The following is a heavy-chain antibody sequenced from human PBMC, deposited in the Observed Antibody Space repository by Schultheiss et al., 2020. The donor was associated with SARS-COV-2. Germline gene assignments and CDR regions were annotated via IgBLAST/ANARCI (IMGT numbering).Heavy chain of an antibody. D-gene: IGHD3-3*01. CDR1: GFTVSSNY. Sequence: GSLRLSCAASGFTVSSNYMSWVRQAPGKGLEWVSAISGSGGSTYYADSVKGRFTISRDNSKNTLYLQMNSLRAEDTAVYYCATFRPFWSGYVDYWGQGTLVTVSS. CDR3: ATFRPFWSGYVDY. J-gene: IGHJ4*02. CDR2: ISGSGGST. V-gene: IGHV3-23*01.